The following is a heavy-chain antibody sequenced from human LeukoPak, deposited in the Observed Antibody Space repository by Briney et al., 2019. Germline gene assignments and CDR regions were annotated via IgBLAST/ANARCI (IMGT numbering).Heavy chain of an antibody. J-gene: IGHJ3*02. CDR2: ISSSSSTI. V-gene: IGHV3-48*01. CDR3: ARSGPTGAFDI. CDR1: GSTFSSYS. D-gene: IGHD1-1*01. Sequence: GGSLRLSCAASGSTFSSYSMNWVRQAPGKGLEWVSYISSSSSTIYYADSVKGRFTISRDNAKNSLYLQMNSLRAEDTAVYYCARSGPTGAFDIWGQGTMVTVSS.